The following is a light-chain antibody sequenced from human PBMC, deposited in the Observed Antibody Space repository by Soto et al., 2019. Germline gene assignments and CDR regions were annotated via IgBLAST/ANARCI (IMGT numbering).Light chain of an antibody. J-gene: IGKJ1*01. V-gene: IGKV3-15*01. CDR1: QSIGDT. Sequence: EIVMTQSPATLSVSPGGRATLSCRASQSIGDTLAWYQQKPGQAPRLLIYGASSRVTGFPARFSGSGSGTDFTLTISSLKSDDCAVYYCQQYDNWPWTFGQGTKVEIK. CDR3: QQYDNWPWT. CDR2: GAS.